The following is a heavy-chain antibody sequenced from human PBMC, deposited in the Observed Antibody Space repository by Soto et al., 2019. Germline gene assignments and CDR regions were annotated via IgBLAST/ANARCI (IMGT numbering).Heavy chain of an antibody. CDR2: ISFDGRKK. D-gene: IGHD2-15*01. J-gene: IGHJ6*02. CDR3: ARDEVFAVVVARDYSGMDV. Sequence: QVHLVESGGGVVQPGRSLRLSCAASGFTFSSHGMHWVRQAPGKGLEWVAVISFDGRKKYYADSVKGRFTISRDNSKNTLDVQMNSLRGEDTAIYYCARDEVFAVVVARDYSGMDVWGQGSTVTVSS. V-gene: IGHV3-30*03. CDR1: GFTFSSHG.